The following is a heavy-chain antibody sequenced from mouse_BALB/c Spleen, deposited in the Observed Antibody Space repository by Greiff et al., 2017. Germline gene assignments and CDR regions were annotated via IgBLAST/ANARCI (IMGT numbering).Heavy chain of an antibody. CDR2: ISTYYGDA. D-gene: IGHD1-1*01. J-gene: IGHJ2*01. CDR3: AREGIYGSIYSWYFDY. V-gene: IGHV1S137*01. Sequence: VQLQQSGAELVRPGVSVKISCKGSGYTFTDYAMHWVKQSHAKSLEWIGVISTYYGDASYNQKFKGKATMTVDKSSSTAYMELARLTSEDSAIYSCAREGIYGSIYSWYFDYWGQGTTLTVSS. CDR1: GYTFTDYA.